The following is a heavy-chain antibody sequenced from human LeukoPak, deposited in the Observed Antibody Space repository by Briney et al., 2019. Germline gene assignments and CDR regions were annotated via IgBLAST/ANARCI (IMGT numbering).Heavy chain of an antibody. V-gene: IGHV3-30*02. CDR1: GFTFSGYS. Sequence: GGSLRLSCAASGFTFSGYSMNWVRQAPGKGLEWVAFVQKDGNNKNYADSVKGRFTISRDNSKNTLYLQMNSLRVEDTAVYYCASGEQWLVPSIDYWGQGTLVTVSS. CDR3: ASGEQWLVPSIDY. CDR2: VQKDGNNK. J-gene: IGHJ4*02. D-gene: IGHD6-19*01.